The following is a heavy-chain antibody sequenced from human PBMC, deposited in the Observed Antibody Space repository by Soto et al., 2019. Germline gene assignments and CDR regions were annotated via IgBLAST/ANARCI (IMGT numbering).Heavy chain of an antibody. J-gene: IGHJ5*02. Sequence: ASVKVSCKAAGGTFSIYAISCVRQAPGQGLEWMGGIIPIFGTANYAQKFQGRVTITADESTSTAYMELSSLRSEDTAVYYCARDLRGYEGIAAEKDWFDPWGQGTLVTVSS. D-gene: IGHD6-25*01. CDR3: ARDLRGYEGIAAEKDWFDP. CDR1: GGTFSIYA. CDR2: IIPIFGTA. V-gene: IGHV1-69*13.